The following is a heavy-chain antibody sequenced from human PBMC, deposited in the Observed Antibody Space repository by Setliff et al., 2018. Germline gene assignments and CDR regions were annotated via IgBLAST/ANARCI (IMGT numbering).Heavy chain of an antibody. D-gene: IGHD2-21*01. J-gene: IGHJ4*02. CDR2: ISVYNGKT. CDR3: ATEKFPGDWGDY. CDR1: GYTFSSYG. Sequence: ASVKVSCKASGYTFSSYGFSWVRQAPGQGLEWMGWISVYNGKTKYAQKFQGRVTMTTDTSTRTAYMEVTSLRSDDTAVYYCATEKFPGDWGDYWGQGTLVTVSS. V-gene: IGHV1-18*04.